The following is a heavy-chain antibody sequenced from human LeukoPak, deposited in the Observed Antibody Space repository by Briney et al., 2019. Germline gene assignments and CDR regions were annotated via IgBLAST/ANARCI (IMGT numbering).Heavy chain of an antibody. CDR3: ARDRPYTGGWRGFDY. CDR2: IIPMFGIA. V-gene: IGHV1-69*13. J-gene: IGHJ4*02. D-gene: IGHD6-19*01. Sequence: ASVKVSCKASGGTFSRYAISWVRQAPGQGLEWMGGIIPMFGIANYARKFQGRVTITADESTSTAYMELSSLRSEDTAVYNCARDRPYTGGWRGFDYWGQGTLVTVSS. CDR1: GGTFSRYA.